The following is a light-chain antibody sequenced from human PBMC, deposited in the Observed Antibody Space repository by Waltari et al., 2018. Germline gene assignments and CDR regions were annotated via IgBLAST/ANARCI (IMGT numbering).Light chain of an antibody. Sequence: QSALTPPASVSGSPGRSITSSCSGTSSDLGVYNYFFWYQQYPGIAPKLIIYDVTNRPSGVSNRFSGSKSGYTASLTISGLQAADEAHYYCTSYTRKHTWVFGGGTKVTVL. CDR2: DVT. CDR1: SSDLGVYNY. V-gene: IGLV2-14*03. CDR3: TSYTRKHTWV. J-gene: IGLJ3*02.